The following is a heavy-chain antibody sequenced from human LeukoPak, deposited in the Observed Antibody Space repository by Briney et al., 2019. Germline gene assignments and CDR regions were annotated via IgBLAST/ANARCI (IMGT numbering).Heavy chain of an antibody. CDR3: AKWGDFDILTGYYVSDF. CDR2: VTGSGGST. CDR1: GFTFSNYA. J-gene: IGHJ4*02. D-gene: IGHD3-9*01. V-gene: IGHV3-23*01. Sequence: WASLRLSCVASGFTFSNYAMSWVRQAPGKRLEWVSAVTGSGGSTYYADSVKGRFTISRDNSRNTLFLQMNSLRAEDTAIYYCAKWGDFDILTGYYVSDFWGQGTLVTVSS.